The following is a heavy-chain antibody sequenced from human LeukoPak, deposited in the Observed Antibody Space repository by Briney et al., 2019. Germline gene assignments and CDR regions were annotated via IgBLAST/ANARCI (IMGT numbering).Heavy chain of an antibody. J-gene: IGHJ4*02. CDR3: ARDRPNYYGSDGHYYRRDGDY. V-gene: IGHV3-23*01. CDR2: ITSRGEST. Sequence: GGSLRLSCAASGFTFRIYAMSWVRQAPGKGLQWVSSITSRGESTWYVDSVKGRFTITRDNSENTLYLQMHSLRAEDTAVYYCARDRPNYYGSDGHYYRRDGDYWGRGTLVSVSS. CDR1: GFTFRIYA. D-gene: IGHD3-22*01.